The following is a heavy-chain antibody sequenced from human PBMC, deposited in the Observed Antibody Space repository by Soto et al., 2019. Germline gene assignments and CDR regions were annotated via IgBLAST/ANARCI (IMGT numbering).Heavy chain of an antibody. CDR3: ARDRITFGGVPQPNWFDP. CDR2: IIPIFGTA. D-gene: IGHD3-16*01. Sequence: GASVKVSCKASGGTFSSYAISWVRQAPGQGLEWMGGIIPIFGTANYAQKFQGRVTITADKSTSTAYMELSSLRSEDTAVYYCARDRITFGGVPQPNWFDPWGQGTLVTVSS. CDR1: GGTFSSYA. J-gene: IGHJ5*02. V-gene: IGHV1-69*06.